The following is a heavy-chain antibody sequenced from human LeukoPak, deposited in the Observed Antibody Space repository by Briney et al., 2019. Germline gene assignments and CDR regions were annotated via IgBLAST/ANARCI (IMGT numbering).Heavy chain of an antibody. J-gene: IGHJ2*01. Sequence: GRSLRLSCAASGFTFSNYGMHWVRQAPGNGLEWVAIISYDGSNQYYTDSVKGRFTISRDNSKNTLYLQINSLRAEDTDVYFCAKDRSGLNWYFDLWGRGTLVTVSS. CDR3: AKDRSGLNWYFDL. CDR2: ISYDGSNQ. D-gene: IGHD6-19*01. CDR1: GFTFSNYG. V-gene: IGHV3-30*18.